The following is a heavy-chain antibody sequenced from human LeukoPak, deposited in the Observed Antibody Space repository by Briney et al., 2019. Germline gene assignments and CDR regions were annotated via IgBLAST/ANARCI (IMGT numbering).Heavy chain of an antibody. Sequence: SETLSLTCAVYGGSFSGYYWSWIRQPPGKGLEWIGEINHSGSTNYNPSLKSRVTISVDTSKNQFSLKLSSVTAADTAVYYCARGPYDDYAHWGQGTLVTVSS. J-gene: IGHJ4*02. CDR1: GGSFSGYY. CDR2: INHSGST. V-gene: IGHV4-34*01. D-gene: IGHD4-17*01. CDR3: ARGPYDDYAH.